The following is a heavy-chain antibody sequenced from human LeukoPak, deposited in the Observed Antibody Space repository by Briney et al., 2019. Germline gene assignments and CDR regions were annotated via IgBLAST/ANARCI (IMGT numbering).Heavy chain of an antibody. D-gene: IGHD1-26*01. J-gene: IGHJ4*02. CDR2: IKQDGSEK. CDR1: GFTFSDYY. V-gene: IGHV3-7*04. Sequence: PGGSLRLSCAASGFTFSDYYMSWIRQAPGKGLEWVANIKQDGSEKYYVDSVKGRFTISRDNAKNSLYLQMNNLGAEDTAVYYCARGRGGTYPPGIYWGQGTLVTVSS. CDR3: ARGRGGTYPPGIY.